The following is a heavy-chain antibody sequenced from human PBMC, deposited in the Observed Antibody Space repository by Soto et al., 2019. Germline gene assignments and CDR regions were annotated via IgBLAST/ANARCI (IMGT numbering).Heavy chain of an antibody. J-gene: IGHJ3*01. CDR1: GFSFSTRGVG. CDR2: IFWDDDK. D-gene: IGHD6-19*01. CDR3: AQEVSAHGGGSDAFDV. Sequence: QITLKESGPALVKTTQTLTLTCTFSGFSFSTRGVGVAWIRPPPGKALEWLARIFWDDDKRYRPSLKSRLNITKDTSKNQVVLTMTNMDPVDTATYYCAQEVSAHGGGSDAFDVWGQGTKVTVSS. V-gene: IGHV2-5*02.